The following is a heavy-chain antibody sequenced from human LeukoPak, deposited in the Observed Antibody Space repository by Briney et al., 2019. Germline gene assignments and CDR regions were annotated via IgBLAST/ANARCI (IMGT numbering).Heavy chain of an antibody. CDR3: ARASSGWYNWFDP. CDR2: MNPNSGNT. CDR1: GYTFTSYD. J-gene: IGHJ5*02. V-gene: IGHV1-8*03. Sequence: ASVKVSCKASGYTFTSYDINWVRQATGQGLEWMGWMNPNSGNTGYAQKFQGRVTITRNTSISTAYMELSSLRSEDTAVYYCARASSGWYNWFDPWGQGTLVTVSS. D-gene: IGHD6-19*01.